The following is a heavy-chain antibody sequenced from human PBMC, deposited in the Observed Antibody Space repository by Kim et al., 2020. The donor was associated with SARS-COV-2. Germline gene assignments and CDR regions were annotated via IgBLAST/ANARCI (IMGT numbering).Heavy chain of an antibody. CDR1: GGSISSSSYY. CDR3: ARHSRDYFDY. Sequence: SETLSLTRTVSGGSISSSSYYWGWIRQPPGKGLEWIGSIYYSGSTYYNPSLKSRVTISVDTSKNQFSLKLSSVTAADTAVYYCARHSRDYFDYWGQGTLV. V-gene: IGHV4-39*01. D-gene: IGHD3-10*01. CDR2: IYYSGST. J-gene: IGHJ4*02.